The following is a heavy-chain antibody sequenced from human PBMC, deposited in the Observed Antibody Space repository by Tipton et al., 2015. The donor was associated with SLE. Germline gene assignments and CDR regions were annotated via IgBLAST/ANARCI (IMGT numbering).Heavy chain of an antibody. CDR2: ISSSSSYI. V-gene: IGHV3-21*01. Sequence: SLRLSCAASGFTFSSYSMNWVRQAPGKGLEWVSSISSSSSYIYYADSVKGRFTISRDNAKNSLYLQMNSLRAEDTAVYYCARDEERQPGTFDYWGQGTLVTVSS. CDR1: GFTFSSYS. J-gene: IGHJ4*02. CDR3: ARDEERQPGTFDY. D-gene: IGHD6-13*01.